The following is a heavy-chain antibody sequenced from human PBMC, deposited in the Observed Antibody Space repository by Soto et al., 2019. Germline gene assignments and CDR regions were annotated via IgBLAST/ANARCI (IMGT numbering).Heavy chain of an antibody. CDR3: ARGSYYYGSGSYNYYYGMDV. V-gene: IGHV1-69*13. Sequence: SVKVSCNASGGTFSSYAISLVRQAPGQGLEWMGGIIPIFGTANYAQKFQGRVTITADESTSTAYMELSSLRSEDTAVYYCARGSYYYGSGSYNYYYGMDVWGQGTTVTVSS. CDR1: GGTFSSYA. D-gene: IGHD3-10*01. J-gene: IGHJ6*02. CDR2: IIPIFGTA.